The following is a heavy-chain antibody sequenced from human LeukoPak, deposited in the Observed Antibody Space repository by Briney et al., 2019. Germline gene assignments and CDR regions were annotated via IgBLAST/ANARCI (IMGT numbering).Heavy chain of an antibody. CDR3: ARAGGSTVSHSDY. J-gene: IGHJ4*02. CDR2: ISYDGSNK. Sequence: GSLRLSCAASGFTFSSYAMHWVRQAPGKGLEWVAVISYDGSNKYYADSVKGRFTISRDNSKNPLYLQMNSLRAEDTAVYYCARAGGSTVSHSDYWGQGTLVTVSS. CDR1: GFTFSSYA. D-gene: IGHD4-17*01. V-gene: IGHV3-30-3*01.